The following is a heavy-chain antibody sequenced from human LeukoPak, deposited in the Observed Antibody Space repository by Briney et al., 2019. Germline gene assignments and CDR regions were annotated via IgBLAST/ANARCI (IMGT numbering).Heavy chain of an antibody. V-gene: IGHV4-34*01. D-gene: IGHD3-3*01. J-gene: IGHJ3*02. Sequence: ASETLSLTCAVYGGSFSGYYWSWIRQPPGKGLEWIGEINHSGSTDYNPSLKSRVTISVDTSKNQFSLKLSSVTAADTAVYYCASFKTYYDSWSGYYGPDNPGAFDIWGQGTMVTVSS. CDR1: GGSFSGYY. CDR3: ASFKTYYDSWSGYYGPDNPGAFDI. CDR2: INHSGST.